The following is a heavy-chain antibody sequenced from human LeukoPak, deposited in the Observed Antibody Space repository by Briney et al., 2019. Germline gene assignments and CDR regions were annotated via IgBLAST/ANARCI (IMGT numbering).Heavy chain of an antibody. CDR1: GGSVSSYY. CDR3: ARENTGSYREFDY. CDR2: IYSGGST. V-gene: IGHV4-4*07. Sequence: SETLSLTCTVSGGSVSSYYWSWIRQPAGKGLEWIGRIYSGGSTNYNPSLKSRVTMSVDSSDNQFSLKLSSVTAADTAVFYCARENTGSYREFDYWGQGALVTVSS. J-gene: IGHJ4*02. D-gene: IGHD1-26*01.